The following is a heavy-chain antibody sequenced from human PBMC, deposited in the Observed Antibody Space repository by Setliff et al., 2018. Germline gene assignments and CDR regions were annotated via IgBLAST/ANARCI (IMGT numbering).Heavy chain of an antibody. CDR1: GFTFSSYT. CDR3: ATMDWIELSRYFKY. CDR2: ISSDGSHK. V-gene: IGHV3-30*04. D-gene: IGHD5-18*01. J-gene: IGHJ4*02. Sequence: PGGSLRLSCAASGFTFSSYTMHWVRQAPDKGLEWVALISSDGSHKYYTDSVKGRFTISRDNSKNTLFLQMTSLRPEDTAVYYCATMDWIELSRYFKYWGQGSLVTVSS.